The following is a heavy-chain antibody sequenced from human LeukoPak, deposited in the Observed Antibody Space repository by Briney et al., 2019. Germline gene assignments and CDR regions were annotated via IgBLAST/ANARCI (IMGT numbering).Heavy chain of an antibody. D-gene: IGHD1-1*01. CDR2: ISSSGSTI. Sequence: GGSLRLSCAASGFTFSDYYMSWIRQAPGKGLEWVSYISSSGSTIYYADSVKGRFTISRDNAKNSLYLQVNSLRAEDTAVYYCAREVPSVWRNDAFDIWGQGTMATVSS. J-gene: IGHJ3*02. CDR3: AREVPSVWRNDAFDI. V-gene: IGHV3-11*01. CDR1: GFTFSDYY.